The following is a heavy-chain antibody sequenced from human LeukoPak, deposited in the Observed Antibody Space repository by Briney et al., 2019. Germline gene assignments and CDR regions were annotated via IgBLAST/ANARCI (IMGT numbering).Heavy chain of an antibody. V-gene: IGHV3-20*04. CDR3: AREPPHNYYDSSGYHDAFDI. D-gene: IGHD3-22*01. J-gene: IGHJ3*02. CDR1: GFTFSSYW. Sequence: GGSLRLSCAASGFTFSSYWMGWVRQAPGKGLEWVSGINWNGGSTGYADSVKGRFTISRDNAKNSLYLQMNSLRAEDTALYYCAREPPHNYYDSSGYHDAFDIWGQGTMVTVSS. CDR2: INWNGGST.